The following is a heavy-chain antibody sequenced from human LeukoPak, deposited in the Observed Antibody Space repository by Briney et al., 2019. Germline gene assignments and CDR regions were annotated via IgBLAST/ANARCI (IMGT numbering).Heavy chain of an antibody. J-gene: IGHJ4*02. CDR1: GFTFSNHW. D-gene: IGHD4-23*01. CDR2: IRQRGSDK. CDR3: ARGRYGGNSYYFDY. V-gene: IGHV3-7*01. Sequence: PGGSLRLSCAASGFTFSNHWMSWVRQAPGKGLEWVANIRQRGSDKYYVDSVKGRFTISRDNAENSLYLQVNSLRAEDTAVYYCARGRYGGNSYYFDYWGQGTLVTVSS.